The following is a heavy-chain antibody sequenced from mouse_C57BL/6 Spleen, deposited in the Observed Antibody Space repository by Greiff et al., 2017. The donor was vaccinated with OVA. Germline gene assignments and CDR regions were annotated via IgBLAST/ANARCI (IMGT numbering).Heavy chain of an antibody. J-gene: IGHJ2*01. D-gene: IGHD2-3*01. CDR3: ARDGLGWDYFDY. CDR1: GFTFSSYG. CDR2: ISSGGSYT. Sequence: SGGDLVKPGGSLKLSCAASGFTFSSYGMSWVRQTPDKRLEWVATISSGGSYTYYPDSVKGRFTISRDNAKNTLYLQMSSLKSEDTAMYDCARDGLGWDYFDYWGQGTTLTVSS. V-gene: IGHV5-6*01.